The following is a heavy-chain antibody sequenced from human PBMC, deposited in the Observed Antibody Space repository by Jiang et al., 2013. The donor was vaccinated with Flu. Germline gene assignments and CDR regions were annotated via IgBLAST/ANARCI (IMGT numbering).Heavy chain of an antibody. CDR3: ATGIVGAKRSRDAFDI. J-gene: IGHJ3*02. CDR1: TELS. CDR2: FDPEDGET. V-gene: IGHV1-24*01. Sequence: TELSMHWVRQAPGEGPEWMGGFDPEDGETIYAQKFQGRVTMTEDTSTDTAYMELSSLRSEDTAVYYCATGIVGAKRSRDAFDIWGQGTMVTVSS. D-gene: IGHD1-26*01.